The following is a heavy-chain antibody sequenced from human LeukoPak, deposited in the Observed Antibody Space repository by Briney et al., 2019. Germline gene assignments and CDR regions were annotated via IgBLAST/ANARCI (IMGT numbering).Heavy chain of an antibody. D-gene: IGHD6-6*01. CDR2: IIPIFGTA. CDR3: ARVLRIAARPEYYYYMDV. V-gene: IGHV1-69*05. CDR1: GGTFSSYA. J-gene: IGHJ6*03. Sequence: SVKVSCKASGGTFSSYAISWVRQAPGQGLEWMGGIIPIFGTANYAQKFQGRVTITTDESTSTAYMELSSLRSEDTAVYYCARVLRIAARPEYYYYMDVWGKGTTVTVSS.